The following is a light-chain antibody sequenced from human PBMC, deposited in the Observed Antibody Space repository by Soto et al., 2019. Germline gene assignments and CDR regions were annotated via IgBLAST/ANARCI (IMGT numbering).Light chain of an antibody. CDR3: QQIDSYPRT. V-gene: IGKV1-9*01. CDR1: QGISSS. Sequence: IQLTQSPSSLSASEGDRVTITCRAGQGISSSLAWYQQKPGKAPNLLISAASTLHTGVPSRFSGSGSGTDFALTISSLQPEDFATYYCQQIDSYPRTFGQGTKVEIK. CDR2: AAS. J-gene: IGKJ1*01.